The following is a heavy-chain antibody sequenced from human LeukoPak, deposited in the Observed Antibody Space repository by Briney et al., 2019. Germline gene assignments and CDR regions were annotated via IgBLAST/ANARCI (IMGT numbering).Heavy chain of an antibody. J-gene: IGHJ4*02. D-gene: IGHD5-18*01. Sequence: PGGSLRLSCAASGFTFSTYAMNWVRQTPGKGLEWISAIGGSGDSTYYAGSVKRRFTISSDNTNNTLYLQMNSLRAEDAAVYYCAKERYSGYSYGYDDYWGQGTLVTVSS. CDR1: GFTFSTYA. V-gene: IGHV3-23*01. CDR2: IGGSGDST. CDR3: AKERYSGYSYGYDDY.